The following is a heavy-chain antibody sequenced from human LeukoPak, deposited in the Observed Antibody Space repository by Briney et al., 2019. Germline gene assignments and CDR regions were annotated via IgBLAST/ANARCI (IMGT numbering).Heavy chain of an antibody. CDR3: ATHIVAASLGN. Sequence: GGSPRLSCTASGFTFSNTWMNWVRQAPGEGLEWVGRIKSKIGGETTDYAAPVKGRFTISRDDSKYTVYLQMNSLKTEDTAVYYCATHIVAASLGNWGQGILVTVSS. D-gene: IGHD5-12*01. CDR1: GFTFSNTW. J-gene: IGHJ4*02. CDR2: IKSKIGGETT. V-gene: IGHV3-15*01.